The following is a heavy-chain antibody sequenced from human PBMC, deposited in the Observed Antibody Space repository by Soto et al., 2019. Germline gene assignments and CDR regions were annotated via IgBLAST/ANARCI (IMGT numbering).Heavy chain of an antibody. CDR2: ISNSGATR. Sequence: EVQLVESGGGLVQPGGSLRLSCVASGFTFSTDSMNWVRQAPGKGLEWVAHISNSGATRYYADSVKGRFTISRDNAKTSLYLQMDSLRNEDTAVYYCASFFGTGFDYWCQGTLVTVSS. CDR3: ASFFGTGFDY. CDR1: GFTFSTDS. V-gene: IGHV3-48*02. D-gene: IGHD1-1*01. J-gene: IGHJ4*02.